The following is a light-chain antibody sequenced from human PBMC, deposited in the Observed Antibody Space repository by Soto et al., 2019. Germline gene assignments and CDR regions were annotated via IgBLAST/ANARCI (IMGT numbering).Light chain of an antibody. CDR1: QTISSW. Sequence: DIQMTQSPSTLSASVGDRITITCRASQTISSWLAWYQQKPGKAPKLLVYKASTLEFGVPSRFSGSGSGTEFTITISSLQPDDFATYYCQQYNTYPTFGQGTKLESK. CDR3: QQYNTYPT. CDR2: KAS. V-gene: IGKV1-5*03. J-gene: IGKJ2*01.